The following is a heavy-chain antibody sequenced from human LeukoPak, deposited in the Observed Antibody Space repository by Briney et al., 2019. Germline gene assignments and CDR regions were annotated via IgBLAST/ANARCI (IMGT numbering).Heavy chain of an antibody. CDR2: ISYDGSNK. V-gene: IGHV3-30-3*01. CDR3: AKDSSEPRPVTIFGH. J-gene: IGHJ4*02. Sequence: GGSLRLSCAASGFTFSSYAMHWVRQAPGKGLEWVAVISYDGSNKYYADSVKGRFTISRDNSKNTLYLQMNSLRAEDTAVYYCAKDSSEPRPVTIFGHWGQGTLVTVSS. CDR1: GFTFSSYA. D-gene: IGHD3-3*01.